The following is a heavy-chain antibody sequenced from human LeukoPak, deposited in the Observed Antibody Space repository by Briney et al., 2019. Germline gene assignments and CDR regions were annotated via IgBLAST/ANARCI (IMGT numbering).Heavy chain of an antibody. CDR2: IIPIFGTA. CDR3: ARVHSSSDYYYYYMDV. Sequence: SVKVSCKASGGTFSSYAISWVRQAPGQGLEWMGGIIPIFGTANYAQKFQGRVTITADESTSTAYMELSSLRSEDTAVYYCARVHSSSDYYYYYMDVWAKGPRSPSP. J-gene: IGHJ6*03. D-gene: IGHD6-6*01. V-gene: IGHV1-69*01. CDR1: GGTFSSYA.